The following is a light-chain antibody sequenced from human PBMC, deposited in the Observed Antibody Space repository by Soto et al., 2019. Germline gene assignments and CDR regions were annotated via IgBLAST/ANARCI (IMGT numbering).Light chain of an antibody. J-gene: IGLJ2*01. Sequence: QSALTQPASVSGSPGRSVTISCTGTNNDIGTYALVSWYQQHPGKAPKLIIFEVTKRPSGVSIRFSGYKSGNMAFLTISGLQAEDEADYYCSSYVRSNIIVAFGGGTKLTVL. CDR1: NNDIGTYAL. CDR2: EVT. V-gene: IGLV2-23*02. CDR3: SSYVRSNIIVA.